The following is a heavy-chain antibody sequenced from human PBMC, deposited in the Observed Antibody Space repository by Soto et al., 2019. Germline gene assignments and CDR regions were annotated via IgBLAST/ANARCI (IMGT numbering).Heavy chain of an antibody. V-gene: IGHV4-39*02. D-gene: IGHD6-19*01. Sequence: TSETLSLTCTVSGGSVITYNLFWAWDRQPPGKGLEWIASIHYGGNAYYSPSLTTRVTISRDTSKNRVSLELRSVTAADTAVYYCARDGNVYTSGWYAPSLDYWGQGTLVTVSS. CDR2: IHYGGNA. CDR1: GGSVITYNLF. CDR3: ARDGNVYTSGWYAPSLDY. J-gene: IGHJ4*02.